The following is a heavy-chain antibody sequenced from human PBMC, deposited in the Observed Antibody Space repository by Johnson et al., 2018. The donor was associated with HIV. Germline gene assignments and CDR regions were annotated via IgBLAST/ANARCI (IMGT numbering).Heavy chain of an antibody. V-gene: IGHV3-7*01. CDR1: GFTFSSYW. CDR2: IKQDGSEK. Sequence: VQLVESGGGLVQPGGSLRMSCVASGFTFSSYWMSWVRQAPGKGLEWVANIKQDGSEKYYVDSVKGRFTISRDNAKNSLYLQMNSLRAEDTAVYYCARDSLTGNTKGYALDIWGQGTMVTVSS. CDR3: ARDSLTGNTKGYALDI. J-gene: IGHJ3*02. D-gene: IGHD1-7*01.